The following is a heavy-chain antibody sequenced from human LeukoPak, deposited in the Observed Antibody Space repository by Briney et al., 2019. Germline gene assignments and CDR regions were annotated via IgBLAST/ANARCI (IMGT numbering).Heavy chain of an antibody. D-gene: IGHD2-2*01. J-gene: IGHJ4*02. V-gene: IGHV3-23*01. Sequence: PGGSVRLSCAASGFTLKNYAITWVRQAPRKGLEWVSIVSDSVGSTYYADSVKGRFTISRDNSTSTMYLRMDSLRAEETAVYYCALVPAAKPGPIDYGDQGTLVTVSS. CDR2: VSDSVGST. CDR1: GFTLKNYA. CDR3: ALVPAAKPGPIDY.